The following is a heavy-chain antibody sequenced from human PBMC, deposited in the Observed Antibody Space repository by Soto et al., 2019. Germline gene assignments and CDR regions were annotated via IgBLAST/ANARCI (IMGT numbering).Heavy chain of an antibody. J-gene: IGHJ4*02. D-gene: IGHD5-18*01. CDR3: SRGILV. CDR2: ISYGGSP. V-gene: IGHV4-31*03. CDR1: GGSINRGGYC. Sequence: QVQLQESGPGLVKPSQTLSLTCTVSGGSINRGGYCWSWIREHPGKGMDWIGCISYGGSPSYTPSLKSRVTISVDTSKNQFSLKLTSVTAADTAVYYCSRGILVWGQGALITVSS.